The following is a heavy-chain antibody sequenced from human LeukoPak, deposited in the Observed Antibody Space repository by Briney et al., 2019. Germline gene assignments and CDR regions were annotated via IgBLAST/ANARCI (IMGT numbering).Heavy chain of an antibody. CDR3: ARGGRCSTSCYRPPFDP. V-gene: IGHV3-33*01. J-gene: IGHJ5*02. CDR2: IWYDGSNK. Sequence: GGSLRLSCAASGFTFSSYGMHWVRQAPGKGLEWVAVIWYDGSNKYYADSVKGRFTISRDNSKNTLYLQMNSLRAEDTAVYYCARGGRCSTSCYRPPFDPWGQGTLVTVSS. D-gene: IGHD2-2*01. CDR1: GFTFSSYG.